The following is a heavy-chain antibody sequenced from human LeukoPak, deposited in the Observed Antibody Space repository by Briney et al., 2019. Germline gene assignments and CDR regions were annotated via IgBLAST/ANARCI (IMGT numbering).Heavy chain of an antibody. CDR2: IYYSGST. D-gene: IGHD4-11*01. J-gene: IGHJ6*03. V-gene: IGHV4-59*01. CDR1: GGSINNYY. CDR3: ARVDYIYYYYYMDV. Sequence: SETLTLTCTVSGGSINNYYWSWIRQPPGKGLEWIGYIYYSGSTNYNPSLKSRVTISVDTSKNQLSLKLSSVTAADTAVYYCARVDYIYYYYYMDVWGKGTTVTVSS.